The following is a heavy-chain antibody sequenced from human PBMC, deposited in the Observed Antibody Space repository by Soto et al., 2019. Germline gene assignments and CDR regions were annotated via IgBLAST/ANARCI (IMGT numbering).Heavy chain of an antibody. D-gene: IGHD5-18*01. Sequence: PSETLSLTCTVSGDSISSYYWGWIRQPPGKGLEWIGNIFYSGSTNYNPSLKSRVIISVDTSKNQFSLKLSSVTAADTAVYYCTKSDRGHNYAFYWGQGTLVTVSS. CDR3: TKSDRGHNYAFY. CDR2: IFYSGST. V-gene: IGHV4-59*01. J-gene: IGHJ4*02. CDR1: GDSISSYY.